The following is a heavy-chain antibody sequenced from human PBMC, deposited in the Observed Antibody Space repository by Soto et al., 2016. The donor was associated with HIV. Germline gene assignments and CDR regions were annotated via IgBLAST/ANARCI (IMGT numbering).Heavy chain of an antibody. CDR3: ARDPHKDDSSGWNW. CDR1: GYTFTNYY. Sequence: QVQLVQSGAEVKKPGASVRVSCRTSGYTFTNYYIHWVRQAPGQGLEWMGWISAYNGNTNYAQKLQGRVTMTRDTSISTAYMELSRLRSDDTAVYYCARDPHKDDSSGWNWWGQGTLVTVSS. CDR2: ISAYNGNT. D-gene: IGHD3-22*01. J-gene: IGHJ4*02. V-gene: IGHV1-2*02.